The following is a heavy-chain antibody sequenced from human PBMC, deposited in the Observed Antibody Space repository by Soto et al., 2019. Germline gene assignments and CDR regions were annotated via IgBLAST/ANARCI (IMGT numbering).Heavy chain of an antibody. Sequence: PGGSLRLSCAASGFTFSSYAMHWVRQAPGKGLEWVAVISYDGSNKYYADSVKGRFTISRDNSKNTLYLQMNSLRAEDTAVYYCARDARYDSSGYYYRHDAFDIWGQGTMVTVSS. CDR1: GFTFSSYA. D-gene: IGHD3-22*01. V-gene: IGHV3-30-3*01. J-gene: IGHJ3*02. CDR3: ARDARYDSSGYYYRHDAFDI. CDR2: ISYDGSNK.